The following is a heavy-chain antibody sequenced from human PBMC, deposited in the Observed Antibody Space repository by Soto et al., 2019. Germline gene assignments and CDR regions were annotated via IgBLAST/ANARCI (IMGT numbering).Heavy chain of an antibody. CDR2: VSYDGSYK. CDR3: AKDRPPHYYDSSGLRALDY. CDR1: GFTFSSYG. D-gene: IGHD3-22*01. Sequence: GGSLRLSCAASGFTFSSYGMHWVRQAPGKGLEWVTVVSYDGSYKYYADSVKGRFTISRDNSKNTLYLQMNSLRAEDTAVYYCAKDRPPHYYDSSGLRALDYWGQGTQVTV. J-gene: IGHJ4*02. V-gene: IGHV3-30*18.